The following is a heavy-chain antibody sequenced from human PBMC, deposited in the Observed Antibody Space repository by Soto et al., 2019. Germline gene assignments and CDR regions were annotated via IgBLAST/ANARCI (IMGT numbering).Heavy chain of an antibody. CDR3: AKEAGDH. D-gene: IGHD3-10*01. J-gene: IGHJ4*02. Sequence: QMQLVQSGAEVKERGSSVKISCKTSGGTFNTYALTWVRQAPGQGLEWIGGIIPIFGIKNVAQRFQGRVTIKADESLTTAYMEMTSLRSDDTAVYYGAKEAGDHWGQGTLVTVSS. CDR2: IIPIFGIK. V-gene: IGHV1-69*01. CDR1: GGTFNTYA.